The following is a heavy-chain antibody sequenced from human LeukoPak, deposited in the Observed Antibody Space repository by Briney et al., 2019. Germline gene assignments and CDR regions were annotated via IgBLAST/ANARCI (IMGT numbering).Heavy chain of an antibody. Sequence: SETLSLTCAVYGGSFSGYYWSSIRQPPGKGLEWVGEINHSGSTNYNPSLKSRVTISVDTSKNQFSLKLSSVTAADTAVYYCARGRIAIFGVRVGGVFDIWRQGTIVTVSS. J-gene: IGHJ3*02. CDR2: INHSGST. CDR3: ARGRIAIFGVRVGGVFDI. V-gene: IGHV4-34*01. D-gene: IGHD3-3*01. CDR1: GGSFSGYY.